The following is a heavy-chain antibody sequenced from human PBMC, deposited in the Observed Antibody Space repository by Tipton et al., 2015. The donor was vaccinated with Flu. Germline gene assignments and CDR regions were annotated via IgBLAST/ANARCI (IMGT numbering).Heavy chain of an antibody. CDR3: ARLIGTPPRYYFSYVIDV. J-gene: IGHJ6*02. V-gene: IGHV4-4*02. D-gene: IGHD1-1*01. Sequence: TLSLTCGVSGGSLTSNKWWSWVRQFPGKGLEWIGEIYHTGSANYNPSLKGRVTMSVDKSTNQFSLKLSSVTAADTAVHYCARLIGTPPRYYFSYVIDVWGQGTTVTVSS. CDR2: IYHTGSA. CDR1: GGSLTSNKW.